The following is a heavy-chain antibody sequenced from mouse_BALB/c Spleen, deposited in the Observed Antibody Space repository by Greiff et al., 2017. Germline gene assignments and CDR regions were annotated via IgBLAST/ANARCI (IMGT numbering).Heavy chain of an antibody. CDR2: ISSGGST. CDR1: GFTFSSYA. D-gene: IGHD3-3*01. V-gene: IGHV5-6-5*01. CDR3: ARRDDYARDY. J-gene: IGHJ4*01. Sequence: EVKLMESGGGLVKPGGSLKLSCAASGFTFSSYAMSWVRQTPEKRLEWVASISSGGSTYYPDSVKGRFTISRDNARNILYLQMSSLRSEDTAMYYCARRDDYARDYWGQGTSVTVSS.